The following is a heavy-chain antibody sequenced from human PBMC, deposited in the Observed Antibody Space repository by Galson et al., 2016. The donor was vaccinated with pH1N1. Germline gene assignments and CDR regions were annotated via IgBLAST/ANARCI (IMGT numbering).Heavy chain of an antibody. Sequence: LRLSCAASGFIFSDYSFIWVRQAPGKGLEWLSYISTGRRVVQYADSVKGRLTISRDNAQRSVYLQINSLRLEGTAVYHCARLAYGDSFDSWGRGTLVAVSS. CDR3: ARLAYGDSFDS. V-gene: IGHV3-48*04. D-gene: IGHD4-17*01. CDR1: GFIFSDYS. CDR2: ISTGRRVV. J-gene: IGHJ4*02.